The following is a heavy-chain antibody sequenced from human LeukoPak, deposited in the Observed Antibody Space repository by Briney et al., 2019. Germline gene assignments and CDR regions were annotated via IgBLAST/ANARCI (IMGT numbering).Heavy chain of an antibody. V-gene: IGHV3-9*03. J-gene: IGHJ4*02. CDR3: AKDMSSSWYTPHFDY. Sequence: PGRSLRLSCAASGFTFDDYAMHWVRQAPGKGLEWVSGISWNSGSIGYADSVKGRFTISRDNAKNSLYLQMNSLRAEDMALYYCAKDMSSSWYTPHFDYWGQGTLVTVSS. CDR1: GFTFDDYA. CDR2: ISWNSGSI. D-gene: IGHD6-13*01.